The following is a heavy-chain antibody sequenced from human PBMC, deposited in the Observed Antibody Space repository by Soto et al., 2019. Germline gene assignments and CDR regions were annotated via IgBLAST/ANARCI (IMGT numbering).Heavy chain of an antibody. J-gene: IGHJ4*02. CDR1: GGSISSGGYY. CDR2: IFYSGST. V-gene: IGHV4-31*03. CDR3: ARGAFSSSWYRESHFDS. Sequence: SETLSLTCTVSGGSISSGGYYWSWIRHHPGKGLEWIGYIFYSGSTFYSPSLKSRVTISVDTARNQFSLNLRSVTAADTAVYYCARGAFSSSWYRESHFDSWGQGTLVTVSS. D-gene: IGHD6-13*01.